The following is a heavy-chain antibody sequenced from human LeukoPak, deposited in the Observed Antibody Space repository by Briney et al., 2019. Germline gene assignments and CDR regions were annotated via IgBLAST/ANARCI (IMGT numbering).Heavy chain of an antibody. CDR1: GGSISSYY. Sequence: PSETLSLTCTVSGGSISSYYWSWIRQPPGKGLEWIGYIYYSGSTNYNPSLKSRVTIAVDTSKNQFSLKVSSVTAADTAVYYCARHGDQFYYDSSGYYSFDYWGQGTLVTVSS. CDR2: IYYSGST. V-gene: IGHV4-59*08. CDR3: ARHGDQFYYDSSGYYSFDY. D-gene: IGHD3-22*01. J-gene: IGHJ4*02.